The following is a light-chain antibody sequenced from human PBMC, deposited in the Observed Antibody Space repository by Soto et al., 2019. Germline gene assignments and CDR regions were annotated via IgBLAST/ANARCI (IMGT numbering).Light chain of an antibody. CDR3: QSYDSSLSGSV. CDR2: RNS. V-gene: IGLV1-40*01. Sequence: QSVLTQPPSVSGAPGQRVTISCTGSSSNIGAGYDVHWYQQLPGTAPKLLIYRNSNRPSGVPDRFSVSKSGTSASLAITGLQAEDEADYYCQSYDSSLSGSVFGGGTKLTVL. CDR1: SSNIGAGYD. J-gene: IGLJ2*01.